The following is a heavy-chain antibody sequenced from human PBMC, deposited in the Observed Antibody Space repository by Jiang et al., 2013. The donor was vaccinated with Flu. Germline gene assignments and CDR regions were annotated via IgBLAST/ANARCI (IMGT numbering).Heavy chain of an antibody. Sequence: GAEVKKPGASVRLSCKASGFTFTKYWIHWVRQAPGQGLEWMGIIDPSGRSTTYAQKFQGRVTMTRDTSTSTVYMELSSLRSEDTAVYYCARGRGTSGSYPYWGQGTL. CDR3: ARGRGTSGSYPY. CDR1: GFTFTKYW. D-gene: IGHD1-26*01. J-gene: IGHJ4*02. CDR2: IDPSGRST. V-gene: IGHV1-46*01.